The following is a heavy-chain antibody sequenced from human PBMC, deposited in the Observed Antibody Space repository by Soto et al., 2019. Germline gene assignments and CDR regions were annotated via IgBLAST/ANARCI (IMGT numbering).Heavy chain of an antibody. V-gene: IGHV1-8*01. J-gene: IGHJ3*02. Sequence: QVQLVQSGAEVKKPGASVKVSCKASGYTFTSYDINWVRQATGQGLEWMGWMNPNSGNTGYAQKFQGRVTMTRNTSISTAYMELSSLRSEDTAVYYCARVNFPSDYGYHDAFDIWGQGTMVTVSS. D-gene: IGHD4-17*01. CDR3: ARVNFPSDYGYHDAFDI. CDR1: GYTFTSYD. CDR2: MNPNSGNT.